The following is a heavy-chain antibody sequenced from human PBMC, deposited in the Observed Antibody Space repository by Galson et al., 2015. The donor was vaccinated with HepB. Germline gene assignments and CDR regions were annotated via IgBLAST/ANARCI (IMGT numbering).Heavy chain of an antibody. CDR3: ARVPREEWLLLLDIDY. J-gene: IGHJ4*02. V-gene: IGHV3-48*04. CDR2: ISSSSSTI. CDR1: GFTFSSYS. D-gene: IGHD3-22*01. Sequence: SLRLSCAASGFTFSSYSMNWVRQAPGKGLEWVSYISSSSSTIYYADSVKGRFTISRDNAKNSLYLQMNSLRAEDTAVYYCARVPREEWLLLLDIDYWGQGTLVTVSS.